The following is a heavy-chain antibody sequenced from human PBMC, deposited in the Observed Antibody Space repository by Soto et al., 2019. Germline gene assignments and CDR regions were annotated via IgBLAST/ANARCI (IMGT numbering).Heavy chain of an antibody. CDR2: LNPKSGNT. CDR3: ARFADSPDS. D-gene: IGHD3-10*01. Sequence: GASVKVSCKASGYTFTTYDFNWVRQAPGQGLEWMGWLNPKSGNTGSAQKFQGRVTMTRDSSISTVYMELSSLRSEDTAVYYCARFADSPDSSGQGTLVTVSS. J-gene: IGHJ4*02. CDR1: GYTFTTYD. V-gene: IGHV1-8*01.